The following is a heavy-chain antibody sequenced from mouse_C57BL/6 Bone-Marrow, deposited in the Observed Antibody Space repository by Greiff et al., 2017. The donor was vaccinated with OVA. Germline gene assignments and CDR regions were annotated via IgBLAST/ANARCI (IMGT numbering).Heavy chain of an antibody. Sequence: QVHVKQSGAELVRPGASVKLSCKASGYTFTDYYINWVKQRPGQGLEWIARIYPGSGNTYYNEKFKGKATLTAEKSSSTAYMQLSSLTSEDSAVYFCARKGDYSTHFDYWGQGTTLTVSS. J-gene: IGHJ2*01. CDR3: ARKGDYSTHFDY. V-gene: IGHV1-76*01. CDR1: GYTFTDYY. D-gene: IGHD2-5*01. CDR2: IYPGSGNT.